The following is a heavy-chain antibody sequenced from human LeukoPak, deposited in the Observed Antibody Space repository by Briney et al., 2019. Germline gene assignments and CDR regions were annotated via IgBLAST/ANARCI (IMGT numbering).Heavy chain of an antibody. CDR3: ARDRLDNSGYFFF. CDR1: GFTFSSYD. Sequence: GGSLRLSCAASGFTFSSYDMHWVRQAPGKGLEWVAVVSYDGSNKYYADSVKGRFAISRDNSRNTMYLQMNSLRIEDTAVYYCARDRLDNSGYFFFWGQGTLVTVSS. D-gene: IGHD3-22*01. J-gene: IGHJ4*02. CDR2: VSYDGSNK. V-gene: IGHV3-30*09.